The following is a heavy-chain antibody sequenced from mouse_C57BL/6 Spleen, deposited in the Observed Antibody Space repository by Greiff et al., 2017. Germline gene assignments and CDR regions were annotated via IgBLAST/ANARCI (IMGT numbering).Heavy chain of an antibody. Sequence: EVKLVESGGGLVKPGGSLKLSCAASGFTFSSYAMSWVRQTPEKRLEWVATISDGGSYTYYPDNVKGRFTISKDNAKNNLYLQMSHLKSEDTAMYYCAMRDYYGSSYQNYAMDYWGQGTSVTVSS. CDR2: ISDGGSYT. J-gene: IGHJ4*01. CDR1: GFTFSSYA. V-gene: IGHV5-4*03. CDR3: AMRDYYGSSYQNYAMDY. D-gene: IGHD1-1*01.